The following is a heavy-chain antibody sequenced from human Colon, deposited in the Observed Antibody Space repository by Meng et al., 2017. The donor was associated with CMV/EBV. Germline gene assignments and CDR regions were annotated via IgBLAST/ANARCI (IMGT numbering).Heavy chain of an antibody. CDR2: ITAHNGKT. V-gene: IGHV1-18*01. CDR1: GYRFRDYS. CDR3: ARVFNWNNFFFYAMDV. J-gene: IGHJ6*02. D-gene: IGHD1-20*01. Sequence: ASVKVSCKASGYRFRDYSITWVRQAPGQGLEWVGWITAHNGKTEYEKKFRDRVTMTIDTSTSIAYMELRSLRSDDTAVYFCARVFNWNNFFFYAMDVWGQGTTVTVSS.